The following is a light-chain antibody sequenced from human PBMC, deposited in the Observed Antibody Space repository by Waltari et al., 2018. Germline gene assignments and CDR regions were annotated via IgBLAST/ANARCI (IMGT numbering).Light chain of an antibody. CDR2: YAI. CDR1: QGITDY. Sequence: DIQMTQSPSSLSASVGDTVTITCRASQGITDYLAWYQQKPRKAPKPLIFYAINLEGGVPSRFSGSESGANSTLTISSLQAGDFATYYCQQHYSYPFTFGPGTKLDIK. V-gene: IGKV1-16*01. J-gene: IGKJ3*01. CDR3: QQHYSYPFT.